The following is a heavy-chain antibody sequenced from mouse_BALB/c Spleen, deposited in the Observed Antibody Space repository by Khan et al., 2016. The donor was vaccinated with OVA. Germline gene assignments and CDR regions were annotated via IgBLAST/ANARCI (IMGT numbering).Heavy chain of an antibody. Sequence: QVQLQQSGAELARPGASVKLSCKASGYTFSDFYINWVKQRTGQGLEWIGEIYPGRGNTYYNEKIKGKATLTADKSCRRAYRHFSSLTSEDSAVYFCARSGTGSFLYWGQGTLVTVSA. V-gene: IGHV1-77*01. CDR3: ARSGTGSFLY. D-gene: IGHD4-1*01. J-gene: IGHJ3*01. CDR1: GYTFSDFY. CDR2: IYPGRGNT.